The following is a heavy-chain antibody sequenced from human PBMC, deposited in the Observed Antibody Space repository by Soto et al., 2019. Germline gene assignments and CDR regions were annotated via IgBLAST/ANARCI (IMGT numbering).Heavy chain of an antibody. CDR1: GFTFSSYG. CDR3: AKGGRYYGSGSGYYYGMDV. Sequence: LRLSCAASGFTFSSYGMHWVRQAPGKGLEWVAVISYDGSNKYYADSVKGRFTISRDNSKNTLYLQMNSLRAEDTAVYYCAKGGRYYGSGSGYYYGMDVWGQGTTVTVSS. V-gene: IGHV3-30*18. J-gene: IGHJ6*02. D-gene: IGHD3-10*01. CDR2: ISYDGSNK.